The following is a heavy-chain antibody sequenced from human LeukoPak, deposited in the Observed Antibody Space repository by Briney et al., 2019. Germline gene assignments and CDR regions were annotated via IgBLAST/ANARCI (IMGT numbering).Heavy chain of an antibody. D-gene: IGHD6-6*01. CDR2: INHSGST. CDR1: GGSFSGYY. J-gene: IGHJ6*02. V-gene: IGHV4-34*01. Sequence: TSETLSLTCAVYGGSFSGYYCSWIRQPPGKGREWNGEINHSGSTNYNPSLKSRVTISVDTYKNQLSLKLSSVTAADTAVYYCARVTRGYYYYGMDVWGQGTTVSVSS. CDR3: ARVTRGYYYYGMDV.